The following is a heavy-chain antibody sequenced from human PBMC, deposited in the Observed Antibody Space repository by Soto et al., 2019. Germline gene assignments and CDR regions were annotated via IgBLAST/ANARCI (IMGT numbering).Heavy chain of an antibody. CDR2: IYYSGST. D-gene: IGHD3-22*01. CDR3: ASYDSSGYPFDY. J-gene: IGHJ4*02. V-gene: IGHV4-39*01. Sequence: PSETLSLTCTVSGGSISSSSYYWGWIRQPPGKGLEWIGSIYYSGSTYYNPSLKSRVTISVDTSKNQFSLKLSSVTAADTAVYYCASYDSSGYPFDYWGQGTLVTVS. CDR1: GGSISSSSYY.